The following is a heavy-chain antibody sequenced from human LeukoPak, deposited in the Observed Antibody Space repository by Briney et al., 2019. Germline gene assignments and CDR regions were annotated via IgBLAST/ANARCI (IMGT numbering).Heavy chain of an antibody. CDR3: ARRYGSSSYYFDY. CDR2: ISSTGGTT. D-gene: IGHD6-6*01. J-gene: IGHJ4*02. V-gene: IGHV3-23*01. CDR1: EFTFSSSA. Sequence: GGSLRLSCAASEFTFSSSAMSWVRQAPGKRLEWVSAISSTGGTTYYADSVKGRFTTSRDNSKSTLYLEMNSLRGDDTALYYCARRYGSSSYYFDYWGQGTLVTVSS.